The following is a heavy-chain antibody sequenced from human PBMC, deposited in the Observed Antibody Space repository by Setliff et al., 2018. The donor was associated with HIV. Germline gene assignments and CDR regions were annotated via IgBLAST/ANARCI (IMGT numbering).Heavy chain of an antibody. CDR3: SRDVGVPGRGNALDY. CDR2: IAPNSGGT. D-gene: IGHD1-26*01. V-gene: IGHV1-2*06. J-gene: IGHJ4*02. CDR1: GYTFGNYY. Sequence: ASVKVSCKASGYTFGNYYMHWVRQAPGQGLEWMGRIAPNSGGTKYAQKFEGRVTMTRDTSINTVYMEGSSLRSDDTAVYYCSRDVGVPGRGNALDYWGQGTQVTVSS.